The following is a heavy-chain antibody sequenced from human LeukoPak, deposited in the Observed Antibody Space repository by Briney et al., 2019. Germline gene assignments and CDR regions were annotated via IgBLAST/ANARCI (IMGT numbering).Heavy chain of an antibody. J-gene: IGHJ3*02. CDR3: ARVGTPPYDAFDI. Sequence: SETLSLTCAVYGGSFSGYYWSWIRQPPGKGLEWIGEINHSGSTNYNPSLKSRVTISVDTSKNQFSLKLSSVTAADTAVYYCARVGTPPYDAFDIWGQGTMVTVSS. CDR1: GGSFSGYY. V-gene: IGHV4-34*01. D-gene: IGHD2-15*01. CDR2: INHSGST.